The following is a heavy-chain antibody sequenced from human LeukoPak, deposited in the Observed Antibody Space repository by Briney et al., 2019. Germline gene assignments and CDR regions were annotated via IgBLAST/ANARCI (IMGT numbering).Heavy chain of an antibody. CDR1: GFTVSSNY. V-gene: IGHV3-53*01. CDR3: ARVVVAALDY. Sequence: GSLRLSCAASGFTVSSNYMSWVGQAPGKGLEWVSVIYSGGSTYYADSVKGRFTISRDNSKNTLYLQMNSLRAEDTAVYYCARVVVAALDYWGQGTLVTVSS. CDR2: IYSGGST. J-gene: IGHJ4*02. D-gene: IGHD2-15*01.